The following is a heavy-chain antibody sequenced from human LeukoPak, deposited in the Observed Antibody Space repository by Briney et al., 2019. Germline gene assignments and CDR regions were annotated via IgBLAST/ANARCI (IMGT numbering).Heavy chain of an antibody. Sequence: GGSLRLSCAASGFTFNNYAMSWVRQAPGKGLEWVSDISASGGSTDYADSVKGRFTISRDNAKNSLYLQMNSLRAEDTAVYYCARGTIAAAGYYYFDYWGQGTQVTVSS. J-gene: IGHJ4*02. CDR3: ARGTIAAAGYYYFDY. CDR2: ISASGGST. CDR1: GFTFNNYA. D-gene: IGHD6-13*01. V-gene: IGHV3-23*01.